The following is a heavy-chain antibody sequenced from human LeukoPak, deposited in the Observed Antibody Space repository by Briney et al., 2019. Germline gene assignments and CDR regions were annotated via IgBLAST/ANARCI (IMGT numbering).Heavy chain of an antibody. CDR2: IYPGDSDT. D-gene: IGHD5-24*01. CDR1: GYLFTSYW. V-gene: IGHV5-51*01. Sequence: GESLQISCKGSGYLFTSYWIGWARQMPGKGLEWMGIIYPGDSDTRYSPSFQGQVTISADQSISTAYLQWSSLKAWDTAMYYCARSKSWLHEYVYTRTLDDAFDIWGQGTMVTVSS. CDR3: ARSKSWLHEYVYTRTLDDAFDI. J-gene: IGHJ3*02.